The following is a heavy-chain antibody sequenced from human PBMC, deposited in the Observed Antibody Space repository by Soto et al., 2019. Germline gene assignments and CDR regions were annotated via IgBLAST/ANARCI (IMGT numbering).Heavy chain of an antibody. CDR3: ASSMIVVAVDY. Sequence: GGALRLSCAASGFTFSSYSMNWVRQAPGKGLEWVSSISSSSSYIYYADSVKGRFTISRDNAKNSLYLQMNSLRAEDTAVYYCASSMIVVAVDYWGQGTLVTVSS. D-gene: IGHD3-22*01. J-gene: IGHJ4*02. CDR2: ISSSSSYI. CDR1: GFTFSSYS. V-gene: IGHV3-21*01.